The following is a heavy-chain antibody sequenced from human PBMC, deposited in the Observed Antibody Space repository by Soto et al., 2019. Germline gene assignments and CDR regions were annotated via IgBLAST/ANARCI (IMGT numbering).Heavy chain of an antibody. Sequence: SETLSLTCAVYGGSFSGYYWSWIRQPPGKGLEWIGEINHSESNNYNPSLKSRVTISVDTSKNQFSLKLSSVTAADTAVYYCARTTQTYSSSSSYYYYYMDVWGKGTTVTVSS. J-gene: IGHJ6*03. V-gene: IGHV4-34*01. CDR2: INHSESN. D-gene: IGHD6-6*01. CDR3: ARTTQTYSSSSSYYYYYMDV. CDR1: GGSFSGYY.